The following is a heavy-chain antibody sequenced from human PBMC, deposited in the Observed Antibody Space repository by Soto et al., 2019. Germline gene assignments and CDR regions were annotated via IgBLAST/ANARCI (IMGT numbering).Heavy chain of an antibody. CDR1: GFTFIDYY. J-gene: IGHJ3*02. CDR3: ARARKGTMLGDAFDI. D-gene: IGHD3-10*02. Sequence: LRLSCAASGFTFIDYYMSWIRQAPGKVLEWVSYISSSSSYTNYADSVKGRFTISRDNAKNSLYLQMNSLRAEDTAVYYCARARKGTMLGDAFDIWGQGTMVNVS. V-gene: IGHV3-11*06. CDR2: ISSSSSYT.